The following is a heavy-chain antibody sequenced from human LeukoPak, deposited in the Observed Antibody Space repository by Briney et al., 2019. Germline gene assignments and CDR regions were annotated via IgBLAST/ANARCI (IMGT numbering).Heavy chain of an antibody. D-gene: IGHD1-26*01. J-gene: IGHJ4*02. CDR2: INHSGST. V-gene: IGHV4-34*01. CDR3: ARGRGGSYWGRYFDY. CDR1: GVSFSGYY. Sequence: PSETLSLTRAVYGVSFSGYYWSWIRQPPGKGLEWIGEINHSGSTNYNPSLKSRVTISVDTSKNQFSLKLSSVTAADTAVYYCARGRGGSYWGRYFDYWGQGTLVTVSS.